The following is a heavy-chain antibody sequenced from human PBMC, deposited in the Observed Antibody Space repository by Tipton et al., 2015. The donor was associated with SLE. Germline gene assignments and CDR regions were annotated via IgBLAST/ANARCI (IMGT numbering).Heavy chain of an antibody. CDR2: INPSGGST. CDR3: ARISITGTTPDY. D-gene: IGHD1-20*01. J-gene: IGHJ4*02. V-gene: IGHV1-46*01. CDR1: GYTFTSYY. Sequence: QLVQSGAEVKKPGASVKVSCKASGYTFTSYYMHWVRQAPGQGLEWMGIINPSGGSTNYAQKLQGRVTMTTDTSTSTAYMELRSLRSDDTAVYYCARISITGTTPDYWGQGTLVTVSS.